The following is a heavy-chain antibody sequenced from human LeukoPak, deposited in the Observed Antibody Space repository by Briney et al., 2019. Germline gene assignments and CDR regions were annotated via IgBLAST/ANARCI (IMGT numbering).Heavy chain of an antibody. Sequence: QPGGSPRLSCVASGFTFDDYAMHWLRQVPGKGLEWVSGISWNSVTIDYVDSVKGRFTISRDNGKNSLFLQMTGLRAEDMALYYCARASSYDIFSGYCLDYWGQGTLVTVSS. CDR3: ARASSYDIFSGYCLDY. D-gene: IGHD3-9*01. V-gene: IGHV3-9*03. CDR1: GFTFDDYA. J-gene: IGHJ4*02. CDR2: ISWNSVTI.